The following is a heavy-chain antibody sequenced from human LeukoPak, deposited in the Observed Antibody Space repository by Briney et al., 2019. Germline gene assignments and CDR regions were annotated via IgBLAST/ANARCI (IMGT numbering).Heavy chain of an antibody. CDR2: IYYSGST. J-gene: IGHJ3*02. CDR3: ASGSYFGAFDI. Sequence: SETLSLTCNVSGGSLANYYWGWIRQPPGKGLEWIGYIYYSGSTNYNPSLKSRVTISVDTSKNQFSLKLSSVTAADTAVYYCASGSYFGAFDIWGQGTMVTVSS. V-gene: IGHV4-59*01. CDR1: GGSLANYY. D-gene: IGHD1-26*01.